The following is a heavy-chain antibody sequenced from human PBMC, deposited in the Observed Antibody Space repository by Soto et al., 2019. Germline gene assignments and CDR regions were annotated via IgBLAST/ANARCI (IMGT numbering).Heavy chain of an antibody. CDR2: ISSSSSTI. CDR3: ARDSAKNYYGSGSYYASYYYYGMDV. J-gene: IGHJ6*02. D-gene: IGHD3-10*01. Sequence: GGSLRLSCAASGFTFSSYSMNWVRQAPGEGLEWVSYISSSSSTIYYADSVKGRFTISRDNAKNSLYLQMNSLRDEDTAVYYCARDSAKNYYGSGSYYASYYYYGMDVWGQGTTVTVSS. V-gene: IGHV3-48*02. CDR1: GFTFSSYS.